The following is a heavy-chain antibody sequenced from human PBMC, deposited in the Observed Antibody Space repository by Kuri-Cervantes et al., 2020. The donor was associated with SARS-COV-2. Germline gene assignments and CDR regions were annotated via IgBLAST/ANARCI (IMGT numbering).Heavy chain of an antibody. CDR2: IYSGGSST. Sequence: LSLTCAASGFTFSSYSMNWVRQAPGKGLEWVSVIYSGGSSTYYADSVKGRFTISRDNSKNTPYLQMNSLRAEDTAVYYCAKDQDYYDSSGQFDYWGQGTLVTVSS. CDR3: AKDQDYYDSSGQFDY. CDR1: GFTFSSYS. J-gene: IGHJ4*02. D-gene: IGHD3-22*01. V-gene: IGHV3-23*03.